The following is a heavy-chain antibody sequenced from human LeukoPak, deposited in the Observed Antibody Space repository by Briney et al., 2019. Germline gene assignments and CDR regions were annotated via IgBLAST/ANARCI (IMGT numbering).Heavy chain of an antibody. J-gene: IGHJ4*02. CDR3: KSGGAAPGSFDN. CDR1: GFTFSDYW. D-gene: IGHD6-13*01. Sequence: PGGSLRLSCAASGFTFSDYWMSWMRQAPGKGLEWVANIKYDGDEEYYVDSVKGRFTISRDNAKNSLYLQLNSLRAVDTAVYYCKSGGAAPGSFDNWGQGTLVTVSP. V-gene: IGHV3-7*01. CDR2: IKYDGDEE.